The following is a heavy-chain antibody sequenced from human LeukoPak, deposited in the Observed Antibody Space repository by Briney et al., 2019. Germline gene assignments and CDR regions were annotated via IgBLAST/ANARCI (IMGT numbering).Heavy chain of an antibody. Sequence: ASVKVSCKASGYTFTGYYMHWVRQAPGQGLEWMGWINPNSGGTNYAQKFQGRVTMTRDTSISTAYMELSRLRSDDTAVYYCARGIPRGYSYGRNYYYYYMDVWGKGTTVTVSS. V-gene: IGHV1-2*02. CDR1: GYTFTGYY. D-gene: IGHD5-18*01. CDR3: ARGIPRGYSYGRNYYYYYMDV. CDR2: INPNSGGT. J-gene: IGHJ6*03.